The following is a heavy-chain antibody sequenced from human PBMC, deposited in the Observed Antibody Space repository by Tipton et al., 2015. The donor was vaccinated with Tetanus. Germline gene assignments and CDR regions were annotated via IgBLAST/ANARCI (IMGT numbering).Heavy chain of an antibody. J-gene: IGHJ4*02. Sequence: SLRLSCVASGYNFRNNGMHWVRQAPGKGLEWVANIKQDGTDYRYVDSVKGRFTISRDNAKNSLYLQMNSLSADDTAVYYCGKQNGGRWVVDHWGQGTLVTVSS. CDR3: GKQNGGRWVVDH. CDR1: GYNFRNNG. D-gene: IGHD4-23*01. V-gene: IGHV3-7*03. CDR2: IKQDGTDY.